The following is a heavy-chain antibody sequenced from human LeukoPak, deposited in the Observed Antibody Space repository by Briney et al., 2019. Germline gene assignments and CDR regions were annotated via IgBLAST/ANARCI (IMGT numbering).Heavy chain of an antibody. V-gene: IGHV3-74*01. Sequence: GGSLRLSCAASGFTLSGYWIHWVRQAPGKGLVWVARINPDGSTTSYADSVKGRITISRDNAKNTLYLQMHSLRAEDTAVYYCAAYYYGSGSSTKVDYWGQGTLVTVSS. D-gene: IGHD3-10*01. CDR3: AAYYYGSGSSTKVDY. J-gene: IGHJ4*02. CDR2: INPDGSTT. CDR1: GFTLSGYW.